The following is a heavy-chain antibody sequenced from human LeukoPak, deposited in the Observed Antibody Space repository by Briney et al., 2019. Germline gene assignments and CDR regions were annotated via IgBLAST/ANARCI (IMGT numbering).Heavy chain of an antibody. J-gene: IGHJ5*02. CDR3: ARASGITGTKGPFDP. V-gene: IGHV4-61*02. CDR2: MYTSGST. Sequence: PPQTLSLTCTVSGGSISSGSYYWSWIRQPAGKGLEWIGRMYTSGSTNYSPSLKSRVTISVDTSKNQFSLKLTSVTAADTAVYYCARASGITGTKGPFDPWGQGILVTVSS. CDR1: GGSISSGSYY. D-gene: IGHD1-7*01.